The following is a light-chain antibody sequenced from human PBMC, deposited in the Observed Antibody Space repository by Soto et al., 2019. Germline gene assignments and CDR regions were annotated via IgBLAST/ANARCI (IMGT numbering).Light chain of an antibody. CDR1: GSNVETSY. CDR2: ANN. V-gene: IGLV1-47*01. J-gene: IGLJ3*02. Sequence: QLVLTQPPSASGTPGQRVTISCSGSGSNVETSYVYWYQQLPGTAHKLLIYANNQRPSGVPERFSGSKSGTSASLAISGLRSEDEADYYCAAWDDSLSGRVFGGGTKVTVL. CDR3: AAWDDSLSGRV.